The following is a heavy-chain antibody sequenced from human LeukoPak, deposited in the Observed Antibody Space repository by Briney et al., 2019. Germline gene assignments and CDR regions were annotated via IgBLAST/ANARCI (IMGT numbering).Heavy chain of an antibody. V-gene: IGHV4-34*01. CDR2: INHSGST. CDR1: GGSFSGYY. Sequence: PSETLSLTCAVYGGSFSGYYWSWIRQPPGKGLEWIEEINHSGSTNYNPSLKSRVTISVDTSKNQFSLKLSSVTAADTAVYYCARGGDCSGGSCYDEYFQHWGQGTLVTVSS. D-gene: IGHD2-15*01. J-gene: IGHJ1*01. CDR3: ARGGDCSGGSCYDEYFQH.